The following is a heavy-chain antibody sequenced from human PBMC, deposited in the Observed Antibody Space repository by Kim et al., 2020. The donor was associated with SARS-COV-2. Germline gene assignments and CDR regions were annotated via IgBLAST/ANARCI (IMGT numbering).Heavy chain of an antibody. V-gene: IGHV3-23*01. D-gene: IGHD3-9*01. CDR2: ISGSGGST. J-gene: IGHJ4*02. CDR1: GFTFSSYA. Sequence: GGSLRLSCAASGFTFSSYAMSWVRQAPGKGLEWVSAISGSGGSTYYADSVKGRFTISRDNSKNTLYLQMNSLRAEDTAVYYCAKGPDYDILTGYLYYFDYCGQGTLVTVSS. CDR3: AKGPDYDILTGYLYYFDY.